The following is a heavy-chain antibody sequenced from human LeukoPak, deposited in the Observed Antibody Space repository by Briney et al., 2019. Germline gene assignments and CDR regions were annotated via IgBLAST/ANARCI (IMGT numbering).Heavy chain of an antibody. V-gene: IGHV3-23*01. CDR3: AKLGYGSGSYSDLDY. Sequence: GGSLRLSCAASGFTFSSYAMSWVRQAPGKGLEWVSAISGSGGSTYYADSVKGRFTISRGNFKNTLYLQMNSLRAEDTAVYYCAKLGYGSGSYSDLDYWGQGTLVTVSS. D-gene: IGHD3-10*01. CDR2: ISGSGGST. J-gene: IGHJ4*02. CDR1: GFTFSSYA.